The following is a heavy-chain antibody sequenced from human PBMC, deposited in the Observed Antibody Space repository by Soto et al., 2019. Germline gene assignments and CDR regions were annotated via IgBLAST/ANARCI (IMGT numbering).Heavy chain of an antibody. CDR1: GYNFAGYW. V-gene: IGHV5-51*01. J-gene: IGHJ4*02. Sequence: GESLKISCKGSGYNFAGYWIAWVRQMPGKGLELMGIIYPSDSDTRYRPSFQGQVTISADKSISSAYLQWSSLRASDTAMYYCARGGVSTRTFDYWGQRTPVTVSS. D-gene: IGHD3-3*01. CDR2: IYPSDSDT. CDR3: ARGGVSTRTFDY.